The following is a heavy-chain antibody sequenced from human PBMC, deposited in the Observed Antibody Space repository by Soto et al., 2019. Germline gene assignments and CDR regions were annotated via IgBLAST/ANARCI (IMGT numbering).Heavy chain of an antibody. CDR1: GYNFAGYW. V-gene: IGHV5-51*01. J-gene: IGHJ4*02. Sequence: GESLKISCKGSGYNFAGYWIAWVRQMPGKGLELMGIIYPSDSDTRYRPSFQGQVTISADKSISSAYLQWSSLRASDTAMYYCARGGVSTRTFDYWGQRTPVTVSS. D-gene: IGHD3-3*01. CDR2: IYPSDSDT. CDR3: ARGGVSTRTFDY.